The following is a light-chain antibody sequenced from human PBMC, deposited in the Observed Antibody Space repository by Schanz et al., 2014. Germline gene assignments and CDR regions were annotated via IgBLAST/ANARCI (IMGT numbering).Light chain of an antibody. V-gene: IGLV2-11*01. CDR3: SSYAGSNFVV. CDR1: SSDVGGYDY. J-gene: IGLJ2*01. Sequence: QSALTQPRSVSGSPAQSVTISCTGTSSDVGGYDYVSWYQQHPGKAPKLMIYDVSKRPSGVPDRFSGSKSGNTASLTVSGLQAEDEADYYCSSYAGSNFVVFGGGTKLTVL. CDR2: DVS.